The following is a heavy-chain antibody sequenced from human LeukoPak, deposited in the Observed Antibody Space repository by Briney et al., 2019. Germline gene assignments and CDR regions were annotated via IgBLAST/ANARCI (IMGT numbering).Heavy chain of an antibody. CDR1: GFTFSTYA. CDR3: AKDGYYDSSAYYYVRYFDL. D-gene: IGHD3-22*01. V-gene: IGHV3-23*01. Sequence: GGSLRLSCAASGFTFSTYAMSWVRQAPGKGLEWVSGISGSAYSTYYADSVKGRFTISRDNSKNTLYLQMNSLRAEDTAVYYCAKDGYYDSSAYYYVRYFDLWGRGTLVTVSS. J-gene: IGHJ2*01. CDR2: ISGSAYST.